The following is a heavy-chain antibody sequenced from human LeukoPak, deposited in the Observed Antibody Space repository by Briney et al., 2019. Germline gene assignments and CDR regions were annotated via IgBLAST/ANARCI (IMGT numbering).Heavy chain of an antibody. CDR1: GFTFSSYW. D-gene: IGHD3-3*01. V-gene: IGHV3-7*01. CDR2: IKQDGSEK. J-gene: IGHJ6*03. CDR3: ARESHVVLRFLDWLPGHYYYYMDV. Sequence: EPGGSLRLSCAASGFTFSSYWMSWVRQAPGKGLEWVANIKQDGSEKYYVDSVKGRFTISRDNAKNSLYLQMNSLRAEDTAVYYCARESHVVLRFLDWLPGHYYYYMDVWGKGTTVTVSS.